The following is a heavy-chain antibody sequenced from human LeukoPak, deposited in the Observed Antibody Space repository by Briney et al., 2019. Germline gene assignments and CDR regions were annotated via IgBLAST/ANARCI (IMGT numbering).Heavy chain of an antibody. V-gene: IGHV4-34*01. Sequence: SETLSLTCAVYGGSFSGYYWSWIRQPPGKGLEWIGEINHSGSTNYNPSLKSRVTISVDTSKNQFSLKLSSVTAADTAVYYCARVTNSSSWYGGAFFDYWGQGTLVTVSS. CDR1: GGSFSGYY. CDR3: ARVTNSSSWYGGAFFDY. CDR2: INHSGST. J-gene: IGHJ4*02. D-gene: IGHD6-13*01.